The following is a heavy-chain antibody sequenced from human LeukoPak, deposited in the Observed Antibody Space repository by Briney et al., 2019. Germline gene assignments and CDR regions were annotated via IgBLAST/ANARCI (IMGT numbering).Heavy chain of an antibody. CDR1: GFTFSNYA. V-gene: IGHV3-23*01. Sequence: GGSLRLSCAASGFTFSNYAMTWVRQAPGKGLEWVSGVSGSGGSTYYADSVRGRFTISRDNFQNMMYLQMNSLRAEDTAIYYCARTGVGGGYRFDYWGQGTLVTVSS. CDR3: ARTGVGGGYRFDY. D-gene: IGHD1-26*01. CDR2: VSGSGGST. J-gene: IGHJ4*02.